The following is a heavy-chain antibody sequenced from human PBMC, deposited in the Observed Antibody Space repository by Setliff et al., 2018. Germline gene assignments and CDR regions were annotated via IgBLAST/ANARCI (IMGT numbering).Heavy chain of an antibody. CDR3: ARGGTFRYFDY. V-gene: IGHV4-59*01. D-gene: IGHD5-12*01. Sequence: NPSETLSLTCNVSGDSIGTYYWSWIRLPPGKGLEYIGYVYYTGLANYSPSLKSRVTISIDTSKNQFSLRLTSVTAADTAVYYCARGGTFRYFDYWGRGTPVTSPQ. J-gene: IGHJ4*02. CDR2: VYYTGLA. CDR1: GDSIGTYY.